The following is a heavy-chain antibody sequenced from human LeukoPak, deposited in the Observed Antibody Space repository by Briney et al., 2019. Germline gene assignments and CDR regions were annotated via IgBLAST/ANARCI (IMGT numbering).Heavy chain of an antibody. Sequence: SETLSLTCTVSGGSISSYYWSWIRQPPGKGLEWIGYIYYSGSTNYNPSLKSRVTISVDTSKNQFSLKLSSVTAADTAVYYCARLRGWGDYGDSDYWGQGTLVTVSS. CDR2: IYYSGST. CDR1: GGSISSYY. V-gene: IGHV4-59*08. J-gene: IGHJ4*02. CDR3: ARLRGWGDYGDSDY. D-gene: IGHD4-17*01.